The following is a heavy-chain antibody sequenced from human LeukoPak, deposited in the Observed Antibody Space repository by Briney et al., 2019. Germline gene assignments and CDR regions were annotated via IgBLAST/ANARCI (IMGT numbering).Heavy chain of an antibody. CDR2: IYYSGST. Sequence: PSETLSLTCTVSGGSISSYYWSWIRQPPGKGLEWIGYIYYSGSTNYNPSLKSRVTISVDTSKNQFSLKLSSVTAADTAVYYCASSRYNWNYDYFDYWGQGTLVTVSS. CDR3: ASSRYNWNYDYFDY. D-gene: IGHD1-7*01. CDR1: GGSISSYY. V-gene: IGHV4-59*01. J-gene: IGHJ4*02.